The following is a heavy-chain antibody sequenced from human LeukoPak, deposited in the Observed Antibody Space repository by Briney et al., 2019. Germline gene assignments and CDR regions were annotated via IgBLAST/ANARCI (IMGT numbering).Heavy chain of an antibody. CDR2: IYYSGST. J-gene: IGHJ4*02. CDR1: GGSISSSSYY. D-gene: IGHD3-3*01. V-gene: IGHV4-39*01. CDR3: ARHDPEATIFGFDY. Sequence: SETLSLTCTVSGGSISSSSYYWGWIRQPPGKGLEWIGSIYYSGSTYYNPSLKSRVTTSVDTSKNQFSLELSSVTAADTAVYYCARHDPEATIFGFDYWGQGTLVTVSS.